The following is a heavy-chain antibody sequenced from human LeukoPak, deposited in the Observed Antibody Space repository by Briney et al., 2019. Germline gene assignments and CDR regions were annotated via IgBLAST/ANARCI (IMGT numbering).Heavy chain of an antibody. V-gene: IGHV5-51*01. D-gene: IGHD1-26*01. CDR3: ARRRDLYSGSYYPFDY. J-gene: IGHJ4*02. CDR1: GYSFNSYW. CDR2: IYPGDSDA. Sequence: GESLKISCKGSGYSFNSYWIGWVRQMPGKGLKWLGIIYPGDSDARYSPSFQGQVTISADKSISTAYLQWSSLKASDTAMYYCARRRDLYSGSYYPFDYWGQGTLVTVSS.